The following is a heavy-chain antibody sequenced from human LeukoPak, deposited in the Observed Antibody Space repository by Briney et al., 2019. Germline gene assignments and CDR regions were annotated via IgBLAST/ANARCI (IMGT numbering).Heavy chain of an antibody. CDR2: TYYRSKWDI. CDR3: ARQTRSAFDI. Sequence: SQTLSLTCAISGDSLYSNSAAWNWIRQSPSRGLEWLGRTYYRSKWDIDYAASVKSRITINPDTSKNQFSLQLNSVTPEDTAVYYCARQTRSAFDIWGQGTMVTVSS. CDR1: GDSLYSNSAA. V-gene: IGHV6-1*01. J-gene: IGHJ3*02.